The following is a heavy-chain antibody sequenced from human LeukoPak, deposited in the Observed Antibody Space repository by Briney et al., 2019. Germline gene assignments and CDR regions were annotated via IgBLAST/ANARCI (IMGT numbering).Heavy chain of an antibody. CDR2: INPNSGGT. CDR1: GYTFTSYD. Sequence: GASVKVSCKASGYTFTSYDINWVRQAPGQGLEWMGWINPNSGGTNYAQKFQGRVTMTRDTSISTAYMELSRLRSDDTAVYYCARSRHDAFDIWGRGTMVTVSS. V-gene: IGHV1-2*02. CDR3: ARSRHDAFDI. J-gene: IGHJ3*02.